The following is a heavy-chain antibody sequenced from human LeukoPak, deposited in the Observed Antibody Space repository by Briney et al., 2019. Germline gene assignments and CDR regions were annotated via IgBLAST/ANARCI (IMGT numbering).Heavy chain of an antibody. J-gene: IGHJ4*01. CDR2: INHDGST. Sequence: PSETLSLTCAVFGGSFGGHHWNWIRQPPGKGLEWIGEINHDGSTNYNPSLKSRVTISVDTSKNQFSLKLTSMTAADTAMYYCARARGTVAIDYWGHGTLVTVSS. V-gene: IGHV4-34*01. CDR3: ARARGTVAIDY. D-gene: IGHD5-12*01. CDR1: GGSFGGHH.